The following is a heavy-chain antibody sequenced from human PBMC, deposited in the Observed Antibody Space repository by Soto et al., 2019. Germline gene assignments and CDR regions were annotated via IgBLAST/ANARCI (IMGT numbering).Heavy chain of an antibody. CDR2: IYPGDSDT. J-gene: IGHJ4*02. D-gene: IGHD6-13*01. CDR3: ARQAYSSSWPRPDS. Sequence: EVHLVQSGAEVKKPGESLKISCKASGYTFTNYWIAWVRQMPGKGLEWMGIIYPGDSDTTYSPSFEGQVTISADKSISTVYMQSSSLKASDTAMYYCARQAYSSSWPRPDSWGQGTTVTVSS. CDR1: GYTFTNYW. V-gene: IGHV5-51*01.